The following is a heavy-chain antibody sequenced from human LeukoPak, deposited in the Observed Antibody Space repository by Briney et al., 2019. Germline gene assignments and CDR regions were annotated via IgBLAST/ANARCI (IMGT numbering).Heavy chain of an antibody. CDR2: ISSSRSTI. V-gene: IGHV3-48*01. CDR3: ARCSTGLVRYFDY. Sequence: GGRLRLSCAASGFTFSSYSMNWVRQAPGKGLEWVSYISSSRSTIYYADSVKGRFTISRVNAKNSLYLQMNSLRAEDTAVYYCARCSTGLVRYFDYWGQGTLVTVSS. CDR1: GFTFSSYS. J-gene: IGHJ4*02. D-gene: IGHD6-19*01.